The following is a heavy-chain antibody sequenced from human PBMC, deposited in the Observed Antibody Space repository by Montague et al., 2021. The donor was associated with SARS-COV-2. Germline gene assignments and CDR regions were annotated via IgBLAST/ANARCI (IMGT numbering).Heavy chain of an antibody. CDR1: GDSVSSSDHY. Sequence: SETLSLICTVSGDSVSSSDHYWGWIRQLPGKGLEWLGIVYYSGYTYYNPSVKGRVTISIDASKNQFSLKLNSLTATDTAIYHCARRRLREDYFDFWGQGTLLTGSS. V-gene: IGHV4-39*01. CDR2: VYYSGYT. D-gene: IGHD4-17*01. J-gene: IGHJ4*02. CDR3: ARRRLREDYFDF.